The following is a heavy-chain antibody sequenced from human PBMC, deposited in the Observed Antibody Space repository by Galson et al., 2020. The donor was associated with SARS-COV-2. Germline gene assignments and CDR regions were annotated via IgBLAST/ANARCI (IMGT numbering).Heavy chain of an antibody. J-gene: IGHJ4*02. D-gene: IGHD2-21*02. CDR1: GFTFSSNA. CDR3: AKERRSDGCFDY. Sequence: GGSLRLSCAASGFTFSSNAMGWVRQAPGKGLEWVSAISYSGDNTYYTDSVKGRFTISRDNSKNTLYLEMNSLRAEDTAIYYCAKERRSDGCFDYWGQGTLVTVSS. CDR2: ISYSGDNT. V-gene: IGHV3-23*01.